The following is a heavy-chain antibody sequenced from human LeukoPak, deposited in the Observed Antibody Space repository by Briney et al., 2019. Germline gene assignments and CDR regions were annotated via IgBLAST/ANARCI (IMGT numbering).Heavy chain of an antibody. CDR3: ASLTAGIYVDV. Sequence: SETLSLTCTVSGGSISSSYWSWIRQAPGKGLEWIGYIYYTGSTNYNPPLKSRVTISLHTSKKQFSLKLSSVTAADTAVYYCASLTAGIYVDVWGQGTMVTVSS. D-gene: IGHD1-1*01. CDR1: GGSISSSY. CDR2: IYYTGST. J-gene: IGHJ3*01. V-gene: IGHV4-59*01.